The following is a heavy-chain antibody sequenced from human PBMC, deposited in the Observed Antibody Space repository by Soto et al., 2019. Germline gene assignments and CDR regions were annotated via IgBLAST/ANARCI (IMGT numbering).Heavy chain of an antibody. CDR3: ARGGTPIDY. J-gene: IGHJ4*02. Sequence: SETLSLTCTVSGGSISSSSYYWGWIRQPPGKGLEWIGSIYYSGSTYYNPSLKSRVTISVDTSKNQFSLKLSSVTAADTAVYYCARGGTPIDYWGQGTLVTVSS. D-gene: IGHD3-16*01. CDR1: GGSISSSSYY. CDR2: IYYSGST. V-gene: IGHV4-39*01.